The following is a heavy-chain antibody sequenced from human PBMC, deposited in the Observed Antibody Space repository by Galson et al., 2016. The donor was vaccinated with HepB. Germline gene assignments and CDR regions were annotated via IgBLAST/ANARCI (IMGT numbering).Heavy chain of an antibody. D-gene: IGHD6-13*01. V-gene: IGHV2-5*02. J-gene: IGHJ3*02. CDR1: GFSLTTSGVA. Sequence: PALVKPTQTLTLTCTFSGFSLTTSGVAVGWIRQPPGKALEWLALIYWDDDKHYSPSLKSRLNITKDTAKNQVVLTMSHMDPVDTATYYCAHRKYGSSSGAFDIWGQGKMVTVSS. CDR2: IYWDDDK. CDR3: AHRKYGSSSGAFDI.